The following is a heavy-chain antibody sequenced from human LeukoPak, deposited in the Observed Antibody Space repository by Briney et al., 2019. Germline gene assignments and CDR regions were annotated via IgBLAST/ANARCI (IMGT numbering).Heavy chain of an antibody. Sequence: SVKVSCKASTGTFSSYAISWVRQAPGQGLEWIGELIPIFGTANYAQKFQGRVTITADESTSTAYMELSSLRSDDTAVYYCAQDTAMVTQSSYYYYYGMDVWGQGTTVTVSS. CDR3: AQDTAMVTQSSYYYYYGMDV. CDR1: TGTFSSYA. D-gene: IGHD5-18*01. J-gene: IGHJ6*02. CDR2: LIPIFGTA. V-gene: IGHV1-69*13.